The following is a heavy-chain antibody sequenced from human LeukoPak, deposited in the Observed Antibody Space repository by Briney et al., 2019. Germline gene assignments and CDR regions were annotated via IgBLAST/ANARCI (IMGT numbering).Heavy chain of an antibody. CDR1: GFTVSSNY. J-gene: IGHJ4*02. V-gene: IGHV3-66*04. CDR2: IYSGGST. CDR3: ARRGHGYGSPFDY. Sequence: GRSLRLSCAASGFTVSSNYMSWVRQAPGKGLEWVSMIYSGGSTYYADSVKGRFTISRDNSKNTLDLQMNSLRAEDTAVYYCARRGHGYGSPFDYWGQGTLVTVSS. D-gene: IGHD5-18*01.